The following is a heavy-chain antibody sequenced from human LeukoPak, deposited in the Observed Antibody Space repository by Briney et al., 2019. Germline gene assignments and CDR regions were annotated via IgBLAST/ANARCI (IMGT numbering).Heavy chain of an antibody. CDR1: GYSFTSYW. V-gene: IGHV5-10-1*01. D-gene: IGHD2-2*03. J-gene: IGHJ6*04. Sequence: GESLKISCKGSGYSFTSYWINWVRQMPGKGLEWMGRIDPSDSYTNYSPSFQGHVTISADKSISTAYLQWSSLKASDTAIYYCARAGMDIVIVPAAMQAYYYGMDVWGKETTVTVSS. CDR2: IDPSDSYT. CDR3: ARAGMDIVIVPAAMQAYYYGMDV.